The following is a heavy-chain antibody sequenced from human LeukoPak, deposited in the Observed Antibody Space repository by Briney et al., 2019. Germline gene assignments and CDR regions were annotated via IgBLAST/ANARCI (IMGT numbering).Heavy chain of an antibody. V-gene: IGHV4-59*01. CDR2: IYYSGST. CDR1: GGSISSYY. CDR3: ARAIRYQLLSDY. Sequence: SETLSLTCTVSGGSISSYYWSWIRQPPGQGLEWLGYIYYSGSTNYNPSLKSRVTISVDTSKNQFSLKLSSVTAADTAVYYCARAIRYQLLSDYWGQGTLVTVSS. D-gene: IGHD2-2*01. J-gene: IGHJ4*02.